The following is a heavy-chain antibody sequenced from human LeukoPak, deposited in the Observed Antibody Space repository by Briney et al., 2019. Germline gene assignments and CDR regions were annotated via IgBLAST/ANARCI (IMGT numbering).Heavy chain of an antibody. CDR2: IYYSGST. CDR3: ARVIPAAILPITGTGRGYYYYYMDV. J-gene: IGHJ6*03. CDR1: GRSISSYY. D-gene: IGHD1-20*01. V-gene: IGHV4-59*01. Sequence: NASETLSLTCTVSGRSISSYYWSWIRQPPGKGLEWIGYIYYSGSTNYNPSLKSRVTISVDTSKNQFSLKLSSVTAADTAVYYCARVIPAAILPITGTGRGYYYYYMDVWGKGTTVTVSS.